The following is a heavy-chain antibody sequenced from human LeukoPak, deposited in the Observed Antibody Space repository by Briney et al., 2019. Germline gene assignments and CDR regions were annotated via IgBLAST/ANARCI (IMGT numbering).Heavy chain of an antibody. CDR2: INPSGGST. CDR3: ARGTMVRGATRWYFDY. D-gene: IGHD3-10*01. V-gene: IGHV1-46*01. CDR1: GYTFTSYY. J-gene: IGHJ4*02. Sequence: GASVTVSFKASGYTFTSYYMHWVRQAPGQGLEWMGIINPSGGSTSYAQKFQGRVTMTRDTSTSTVYMELSSLRSEDTAVYYCARGTMVRGATRWYFDYWGQGTLVTVSS.